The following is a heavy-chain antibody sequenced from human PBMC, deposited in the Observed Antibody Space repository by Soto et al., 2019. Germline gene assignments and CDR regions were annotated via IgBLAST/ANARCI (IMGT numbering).Heavy chain of an antibody. D-gene: IGHD6-13*01. CDR2: INPSGGST. J-gene: IGHJ6*02. Sequence: QVQLVQSGAEVKKPGASVKVSCKASGYTFTSYYMHLVRQAPGQGLEWMGIINPSGGSTSYAQKFQGRVTMTRDTSTSTVYMELSSLRSEDTAVYYCARGMRDGAAASYYYGMDVWGQGTTVTVSS. V-gene: IGHV1-46*01. CDR1: GYTFTSYY. CDR3: ARGMRDGAAASYYYGMDV.